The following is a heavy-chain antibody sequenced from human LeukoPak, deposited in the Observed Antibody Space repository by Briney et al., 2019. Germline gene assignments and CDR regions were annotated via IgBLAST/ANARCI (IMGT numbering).Heavy chain of an antibody. Sequence: GGSLRLSCAASGFTFSSYGMHWVRQAPGKGLEWVANIKQDGSEKYYVDSVKGRFTISRDNAKNSLYLQMNSLRAEDTAVYYCARIPTTVITSTFDYWGQGTLVTVSS. J-gene: IGHJ4*02. D-gene: IGHD4-23*01. CDR2: IKQDGSEK. V-gene: IGHV3-7*01. CDR3: ARIPTTVITSTFDY. CDR1: GFTFSSYG.